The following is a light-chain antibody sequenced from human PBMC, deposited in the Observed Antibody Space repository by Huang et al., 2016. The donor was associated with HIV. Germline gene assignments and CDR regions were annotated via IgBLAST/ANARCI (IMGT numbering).Light chain of an antibody. J-gene: IGKJ4*01. V-gene: IGKV1-NL1*01. CDR1: QGISNS. CDR2: SVS. Sequence: DIQMTQSPSSLSASVGDRVTITCRASQGISNSLAWYQQKPGEAPKLLLFSVSRLESGVPSRFSGGGSGTDYTLTITSLQPEDFASYYCQQYYGTPLTFGGGTKVEIK. CDR3: QQYYGTPLT.